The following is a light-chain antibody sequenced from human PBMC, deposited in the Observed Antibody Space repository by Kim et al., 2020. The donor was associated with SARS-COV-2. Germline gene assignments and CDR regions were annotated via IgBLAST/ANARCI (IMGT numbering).Light chain of an antibody. J-gene: IGKJ4*01. CDR1: QSIRNNY. CDR3: QQYGSSPLS. CDR2: GAS. Sequence: PGERATLSCWASQSIRNNYLAWYQQRPGQSPRVLIFGASTRATGISDKFSGGGSGTHFTLTISGLEAGDSAVYYCQQYGSSPLSFGGGTKLEI. V-gene: IGKV3-20*01.